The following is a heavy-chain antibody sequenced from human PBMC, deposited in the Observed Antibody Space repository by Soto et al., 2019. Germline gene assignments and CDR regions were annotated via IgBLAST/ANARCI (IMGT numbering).Heavy chain of an antibody. J-gene: IGHJ6*02. V-gene: IGHV1-69*06. Sequence: QVQLVQSGAEVKKPGSSVKVSCKASGGTFSSYAISWVRQATGQGLEWMGGIIPISGTANYAQKFQGSVTLTADKSTSTDYIEIRSLRAEDTAVYYCARSQGSSTSLEIYYSYYYGMDVWGQGTTVTVSS. CDR3: ARSQGSSTSLEIYYSYYYGMDV. D-gene: IGHD2-2*01. CDR1: GGTFSSYA. CDR2: IIPISGTA.